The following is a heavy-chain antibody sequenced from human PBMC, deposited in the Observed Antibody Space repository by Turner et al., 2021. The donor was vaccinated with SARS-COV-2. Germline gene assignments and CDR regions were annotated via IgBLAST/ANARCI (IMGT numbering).Heavy chain of an antibody. Sequence: EVQLVESGGGLVKPGGSLRLSCAASEFTFSNYSMNWVRQAPGKGLEWVSSISSSSSYIYYADSVKGRFTISRDNAKNSLYLQMNSLRAEDTAVYYCARDHRPVVVPAAKRAGSYYYGMDVWGQGTTVTVSS. CDR3: ARDHRPVVVPAAKRAGSYYYGMDV. J-gene: IGHJ6*02. CDR2: ISSSSSYI. V-gene: IGHV3-21*01. CDR1: EFTFSNYS. D-gene: IGHD2-2*01.